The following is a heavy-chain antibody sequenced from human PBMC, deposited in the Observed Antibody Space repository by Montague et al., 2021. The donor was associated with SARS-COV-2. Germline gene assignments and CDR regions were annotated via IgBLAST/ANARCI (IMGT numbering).Heavy chain of an antibody. CDR1: GGSISSSSYD. J-gene: IGHJ6*02. D-gene: IGHD6-13*01. V-gene: IGHV4-39*07. CDR2: IYYSGST. Sequence: SETLSLTCTVSGGSISSSSYDWGWIRQPPGKGLEWIGSIYYSGSTYYNPSLKSRVTISVDTSKNQFSLKLSSVTAADTAVYYCARVGRQQLVRLSGMDVWGQGPTVTVSS. CDR3: ARVGRQQLVRLSGMDV.